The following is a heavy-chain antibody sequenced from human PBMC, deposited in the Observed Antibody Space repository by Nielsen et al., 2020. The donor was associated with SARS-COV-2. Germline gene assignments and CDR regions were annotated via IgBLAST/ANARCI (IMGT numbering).Heavy chain of an antibody. CDR3: AREELELRLGPDY. Sequence: GESLKISCAAPGFTFSSYGMHWVRQAPGKGLEWVAVIWYDGSNKYYADSVKGRFTISRDNSKNTLYLQMNSLRAEDTAVYYCAREELELRLGPDYWGQGTLVTVSS. V-gene: IGHV3-33*01. J-gene: IGHJ4*02. CDR2: IWYDGSNK. D-gene: IGHD1-7*01. CDR1: GFTFSSYG.